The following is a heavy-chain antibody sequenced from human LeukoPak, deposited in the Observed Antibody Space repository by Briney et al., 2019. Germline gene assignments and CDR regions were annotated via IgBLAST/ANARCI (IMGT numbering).Heavy chain of an antibody. CDR2: IYYSGST. CDR3: ARVSTIFGVAGLRVPDFDY. V-gene: IGHV4-59*01. D-gene: IGHD3-3*01. J-gene: IGHJ4*02. CDR1: GGSISSYY. Sequence: SETLSLTCTVSGGSISSYYWSWIRQPPGKGLEWIGYIYYSGSTNYNPSLKSRVTISVDTSKNQFSLKLSSVTAADTAVYYCARVSTIFGVAGLRVPDFDYWGQGTLVTVSS.